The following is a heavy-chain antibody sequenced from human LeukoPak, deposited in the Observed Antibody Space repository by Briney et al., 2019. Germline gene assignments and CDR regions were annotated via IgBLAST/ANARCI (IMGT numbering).Heavy chain of an antibody. CDR2: ISSSSSTI. CDR3: ARDQRGIDY. J-gene: IGHJ4*02. D-gene: IGHD1-1*01. CDR1: GFTFSSYS. Sequence: PGGSLRLSCAASGFTFSSYSMNWVRQAPGKGLEWVSYISSSSSTIYYADSVKGRFTISRDNAKNSLYLQMNSLRAEDTAVYYCARDQRGIDYWGQGTLVTVSS. V-gene: IGHV3-48*01.